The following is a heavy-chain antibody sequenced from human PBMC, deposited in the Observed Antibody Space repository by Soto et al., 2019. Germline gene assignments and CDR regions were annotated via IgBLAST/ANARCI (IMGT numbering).Heavy chain of an antibody. D-gene: IGHD2-15*01. V-gene: IGHV4-39*02. Sequence: SETLSLTWSVSAGTIRSSAYYWCWVRQHQGKGLEWIGSVYYSGTTYYNPSLKSRVTISEDTSKNQFSLNLSSVTAADTAVYYCARDLVLGYFIDCSGDRRRLNDYCAQRSLVIGSA. CDR1: AGTIRSSAYY. CDR3: ARDLVLGYFIDCSGDRRRLNDY. J-gene: IGHJ4*02. CDR2: VYYSGTT.